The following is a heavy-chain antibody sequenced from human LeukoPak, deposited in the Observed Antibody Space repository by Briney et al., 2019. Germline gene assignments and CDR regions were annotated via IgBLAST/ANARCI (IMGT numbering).Heavy chain of an antibody. Sequence: RASVKLSCKASGYTFTSYGISWVRQAPGQGLEWMGCISAYNGNTNYAQKLQGRVTMTTDTSTSTAYMELRSLRSDDTAVYYCARDGRLRYFDWPSKSFDYWGQGNLVTVSS. J-gene: IGHJ4*02. V-gene: IGHV1-18*01. CDR1: GYTFTSYG. D-gene: IGHD3-9*01. CDR3: ARDGRLRYFDWPSKSFDY. CDR2: ISAYNGNT.